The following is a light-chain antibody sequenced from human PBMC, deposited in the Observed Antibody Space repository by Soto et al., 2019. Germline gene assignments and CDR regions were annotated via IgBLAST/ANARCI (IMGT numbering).Light chain of an antibody. J-gene: IGKJ4*01. CDR2: DAS. V-gene: IGKV3-11*01. Sequence: EIVLTQSPATLSLSPGERATLSCRASQSVSSYLGWYQQKPSQAPRLLIYDASNRATGIPARFSGSGSGTDFTLTISSLEPEDFAVYYCQHRSNWPLTFGGGTKVEIK. CDR3: QHRSNWPLT. CDR1: QSVSSY.